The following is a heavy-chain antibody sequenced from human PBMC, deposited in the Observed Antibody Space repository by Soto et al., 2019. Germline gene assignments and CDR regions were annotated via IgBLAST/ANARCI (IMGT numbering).Heavy chain of an antibody. D-gene: IGHD2-15*01. CDR1: GGTFSSYA. Sequence: WASVKVSCKASGGTFSSYAISWVRQAPGQGLEWMGGIIPIFGTANYAQKFQGRVTITADESTSTAYMELSSLRSEDTAVYYCAGVVVAGDDSYYYGMDVWGQGTTVTVSS. CDR2: IIPIFGTA. J-gene: IGHJ6*02. CDR3: AGVVVAGDDSYYYGMDV. V-gene: IGHV1-69*13.